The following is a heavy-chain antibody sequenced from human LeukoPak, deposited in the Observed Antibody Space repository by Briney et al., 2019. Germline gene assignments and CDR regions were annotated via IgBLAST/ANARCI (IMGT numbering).Heavy chain of an antibody. Sequence: SETLSLTCAVSGYSISSSNWWGWIRQPPGKGLEWIGYIYYSGSTYYNPSLKSRVTMSVDTSKNQFSLKLSSVTAVDTAVYYCARSPPPTGTTWFDPWGQGTLVTVPS. J-gene: IGHJ5*02. CDR3: ARSPPPTGTTWFDP. V-gene: IGHV4-28*01. D-gene: IGHD1-1*01. CDR1: GYSISSSNW. CDR2: IYYSGST.